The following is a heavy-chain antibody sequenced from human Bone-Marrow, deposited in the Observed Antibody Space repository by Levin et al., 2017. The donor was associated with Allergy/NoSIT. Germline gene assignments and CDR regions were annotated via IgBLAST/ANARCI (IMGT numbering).Heavy chain of an antibody. V-gene: IGHV3-23*01. CDR2: ISNSGGST. D-gene: IGHD3-10*01. J-gene: IGHJ4*02. CDR3: AKDFFGSGSYYSPPAGY. CDR1: GFTFTNFA. Sequence: SGGSLRLSCVASGFTFTNFALSWVRQAPGKGLEWVSSISNSGGSTYYADSMKGRFTISRDNSIDTLYLHIDSLRPEDTAIYFCAKDFFGSGSYYSPPAGYWGQGTLVTVSS.